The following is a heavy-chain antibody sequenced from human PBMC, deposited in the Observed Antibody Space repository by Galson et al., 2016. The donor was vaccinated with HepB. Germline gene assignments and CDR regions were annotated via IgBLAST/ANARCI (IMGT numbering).Heavy chain of an antibody. Sequence: SLRLSCAASGFTFSSYEMNWVRQAPGKGLEWVSYISSSGSTIYYADSVRGRFTISRDNAKNSLYLQMNSLRAEDTAVYYCASYPGHFPGNWGQGTLVTVSS. CDR3: ASYPGHFPGN. J-gene: IGHJ4*02. CDR1: GFTFSSYE. V-gene: IGHV3-48*03. D-gene: IGHD3-9*01. CDR2: ISSSGSTI.